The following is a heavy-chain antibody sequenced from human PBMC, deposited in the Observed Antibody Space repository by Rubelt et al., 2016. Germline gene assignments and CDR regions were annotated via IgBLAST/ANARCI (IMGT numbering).Heavy chain of an antibody. CDR2: IYWDNDK. CDR3: EHRMIGCCSDWNAGLLDY. Sequence: QVTLKESGPVLVKPTETLTLTCTFSGFSLTTSGVGVAWIRQPPGKALEWLAVIYWDNDKRYSPSLASRLTITKDTSKDQVVLTMTNLDPVDTATYYCEHRMIGCCSDWNAGLLDYWGQGALVTVSS. J-gene: IGHJ4*02. V-gene: IGHV2-5*02. CDR1: GFSLTTSGVG. D-gene: IGHD6-19*01.